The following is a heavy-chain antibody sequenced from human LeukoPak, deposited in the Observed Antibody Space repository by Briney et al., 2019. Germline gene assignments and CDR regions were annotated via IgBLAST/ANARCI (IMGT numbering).Heavy chain of an antibody. CDR3: ARASRRTQPSSYSSSWKPLDY. D-gene: IGHD6-13*01. CDR2: IYHSGST. J-gene: IGHJ4*02. V-gene: IGHV4-4*02. Sequence: SGTLSLTCAVSGGSISSSNWWSWVRQPPGKGLEWIGEIYHSGSTNYNPSLKSRVTISVDKSKNQFSLKLSSVTAADTAVYYCARASRRTQPSSYSSSWKPLDYWGQGTLVTVSS. CDR1: GGSISSSNW.